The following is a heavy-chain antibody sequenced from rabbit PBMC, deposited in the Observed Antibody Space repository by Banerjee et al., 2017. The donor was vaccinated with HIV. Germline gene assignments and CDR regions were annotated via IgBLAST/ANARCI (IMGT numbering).Heavy chain of an antibody. V-gene: IGHV1S45*01. CDR2: IYAGEAST. Sequence: QEQLVESGGGLVQPEGSLTLTCTASGFDFRRYYMSWVRQAPGKGLEWIGAIYAGEASTDYASWVNGRFTISKTSSTTVTLQMTSLTAADTATYFCARDLAGVIGWNFGLWGPGTLVTVS. CDR3: ARDLAGVIGWNFGL. D-gene: IGHD4-1*01. CDR1: GFDFRRYYM. J-gene: IGHJ4*01.